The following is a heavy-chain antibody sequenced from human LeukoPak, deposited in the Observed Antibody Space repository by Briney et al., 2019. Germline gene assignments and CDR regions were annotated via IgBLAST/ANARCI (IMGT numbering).Heavy chain of an antibody. Sequence: GGSLRLSCAASGFTFSSYGMHWVRQTPGKGLEWVAFIRSDGNDKYSPDSVKGRFTISRDNSKNTLYLQMSSLRPEDTAVYYCAKNDNTNSFDIWGQGTLVTVSS. D-gene: IGHD4-11*01. CDR2: IRSDGNDK. J-gene: IGHJ3*02. CDR1: GFTFSSYG. CDR3: AKNDNTNSFDI. V-gene: IGHV3-30*02.